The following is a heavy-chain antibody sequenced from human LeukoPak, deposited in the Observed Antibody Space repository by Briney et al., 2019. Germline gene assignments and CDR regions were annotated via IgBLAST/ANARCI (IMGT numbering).Heavy chain of an antibody. CDR3: AREGWTTGPLFDY. CDR2: INPIGGTT. J-gene: IGHJ4*02. V-gene: IGHV1-46*01. CDR1: GYTFTNYF. Sequence: ASVKISCKTSGYTFTNYFLRWVRRAPGQGLEWMGIINPIGGTTTYAEKFQGRVDMTADTSTTTVYMEVISLRSEDTAVYYCAREGWTTGPLFDYWGQGSLVTVSS. D-gene: IGHD2-8*02.